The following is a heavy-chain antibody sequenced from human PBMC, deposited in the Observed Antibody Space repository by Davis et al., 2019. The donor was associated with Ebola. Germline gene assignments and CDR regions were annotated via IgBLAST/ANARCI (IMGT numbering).Heavy chain of an antibody. D-gene: IGHD2-21*02. Sequence: ASVKVSCKASGYTFAHYVISWLRQPPGQGLEWMGWISLQNGNTNYGQKFQGRVSMTTVTSTNTADMELRGLTSDDTAVYYCAKVRYCGGDCSKNYYYGMDVWGKGTTVTVSS. CDR3: AKVRYCGGDCSKNYYYGMDV. J-gene: IGHJ6*04. CDR2: ISLQNGNT. V-gene: IGHV1-18*04. CDR1: GYTFAHYV.